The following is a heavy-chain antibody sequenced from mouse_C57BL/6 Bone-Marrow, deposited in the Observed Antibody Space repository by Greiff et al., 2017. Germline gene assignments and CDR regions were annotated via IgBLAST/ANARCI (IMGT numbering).Heavy chain of an antibody. CDR1: GFNITDYY. CDR3: AIPARGYGAMDY. V-gene: IGHV14-2*01. J-gene: IGHJ4*01. D-gene: IGHD2-14*01. Sequence: VHVKQSGAELVKPGASVKLSCTASGFNITDYYMHWVKQRTEQGLEWIGRIDPEDGETKYAPKFQGKATITADTSSNTAYLRLSSLTSEDTAVYYCAIPARGYGAMDYWGQGTSVTVSA. CDR2: IDPEDGET.